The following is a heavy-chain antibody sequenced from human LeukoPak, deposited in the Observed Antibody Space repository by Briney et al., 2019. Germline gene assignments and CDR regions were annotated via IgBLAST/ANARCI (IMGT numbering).Heavy chain of an antibody. J-gene: IGHJ6*03. CDR1: GRTFSSYA. Sequence: SVKVSCKTSGRTFSSYAISWVRQAPGQGLEWMGGIIGMFGTTNYAQRFQGRVTITADESASIAYMELSSLTSADTAAYYCARGSTYHYNYMDVWGKGTTVIVSS. CDR2: IIGMFGTT. D-gene: IGHD5/OR15-5a*01. V-gene: IGHV1-69*13. CDR3: ARGSTYHYNYMDV.